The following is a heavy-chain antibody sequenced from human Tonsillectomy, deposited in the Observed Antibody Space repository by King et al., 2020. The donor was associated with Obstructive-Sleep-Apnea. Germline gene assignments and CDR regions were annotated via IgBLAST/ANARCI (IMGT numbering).Heavy chain of an antibody. V-gene: IGHV3-48*01. Sequence: VQLVESGGGLVQPGGSLRXSCAXSGXTXXSXSLNWVRQXPGXXLEWVSHISHSSTTPYYADSLEGRFTVSRDNADNSLHRKMNSLRVEDTAVYYCARGGRGTGIDYWGQXTLVTVSS. J-gene: IGHJ4*02. CDR3: ARGGRGTGIDY. CDR2: ISHSSTTP. CDR1: GXTXXSXS.